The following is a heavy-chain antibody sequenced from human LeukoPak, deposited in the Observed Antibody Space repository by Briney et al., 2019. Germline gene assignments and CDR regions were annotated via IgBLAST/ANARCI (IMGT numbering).Heavy chain of an antibody. Sequence: SGPTLLKPTQTLTLTCTFSGFSLTTFGVGVGWIRQPPGKALEWLALIYWNDDKRFSPSLKNRLTITKDTSKNQVVLTMTNMDPVDTGTYYCAHKPTVVTPVDYWGQGTLVTVSS. D-gene: IGHD4-23*01. CDR1: GFSLTTFGVG. V-gene: IGHV2-5*01. CDR3: AHKPTVVTPVDY. CDR2: IYWNDDK. J-gene: IGHJ4*02.